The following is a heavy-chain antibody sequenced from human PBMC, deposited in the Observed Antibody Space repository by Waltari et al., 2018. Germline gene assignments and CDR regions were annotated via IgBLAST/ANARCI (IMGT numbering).Heavy chain of an antibody. CDR1: VYTLSNYG. D-gene: IGHD3-22*01. Sequence: QVQLVQSGAEVRKPGASVKVSCKASVYTLSNYGIAWVRQAPGQGLEWMGWIRGYDGDTKYAREFEGRLTVTTDTSTNTAHMELRSLRSDDTAVYYCARLYDASAYYNTYLDPWGQGALVTVSS. CDR2: IRGYDGDT. V-gene: IGHV1-18*01. CDR3: ARLYDASAYYNTYLDP. J-gene: IGHJ5*02.